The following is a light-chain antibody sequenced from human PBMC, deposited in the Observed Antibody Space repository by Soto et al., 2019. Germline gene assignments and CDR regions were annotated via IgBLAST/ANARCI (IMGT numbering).Light chain of an antibody. Sequence: DIPMTQSPSTLSASVGDRVTITCRASQSISSWLAWYQQKPGKAPKLLIYDASSLESGVPSRFSGSGSGTGFTLTISSLQPDDFATYYCQQRRTFGQGTKVEIK. V-gene: IGKV1-5*01. CDR3: QQRRT. CDR1: QSISSW. J-gene: IGKJ1*01. CDR2: DAS.